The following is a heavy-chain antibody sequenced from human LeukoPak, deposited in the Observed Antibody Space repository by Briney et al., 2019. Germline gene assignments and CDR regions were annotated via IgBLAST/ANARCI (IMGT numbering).Heavy chain of an antibody. D-gene: IGHD2-21*02. CDR1: GFTFSSNA. J-gene: IGHJ4*02. Sequence: PGGSLRLSCAASGFTFSSNAMVWVRQAPGKGLEWVSSISSSSSYIYYADSVKGRFTISRDNAKNSLYLQMNSLKTEDTAVYYCTRLYCGGDCYSDWGQGTLVTVSS. CDR3: TRLYCGGDCYSD. V-gene: IGHV3-21*04. CDR2: ISSSSSYI.